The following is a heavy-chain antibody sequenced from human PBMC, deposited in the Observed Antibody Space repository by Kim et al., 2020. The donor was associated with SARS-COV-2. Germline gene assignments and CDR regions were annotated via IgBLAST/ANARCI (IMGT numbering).Heavy chain of an antibody. J-gene: IGHJ4*02. CDR1: GYTFTTSY. CDR3: ARRGYSVYENPPDS. CDR2: VNPSDGIT. V-gene: IGHV1-46*01. Sequence: ASVKVSCKASGYTFTTSYIHWVRQAPGQGLDWMGIVNPSDGITTYEQKFQGRVTMTRDTSTRTVFLEVSSRRSVDPAGDYCARRGYSVYENPPDSWGQGTLVTVSS. D-gene: IGHD5-12*01.